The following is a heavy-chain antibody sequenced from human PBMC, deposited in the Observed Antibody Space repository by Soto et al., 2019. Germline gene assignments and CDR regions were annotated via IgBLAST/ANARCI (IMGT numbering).Heavy chain of an antibody. J-gene: IGHJ5*02. Sequence: SETLSLTCTVSGGSISSGGYCWSWIRQHPGKGLEWIGYIYYSGSTYYNPSLKSRVTISVDTSKNQFSLKLSSVTAADTAVYYCARVGYSYDYNWFDPWGQGTLVTVSS. D-gene: IGHD5-18*01. CDR2: IYYSGST. CDR3: ARVGYSYDYNWFDP. CDR1: GGSISSGGYC. V-gene: IGHV4-31*03.